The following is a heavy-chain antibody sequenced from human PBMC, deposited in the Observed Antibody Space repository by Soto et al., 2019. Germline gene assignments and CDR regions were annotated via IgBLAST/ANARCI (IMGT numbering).Heavy chain of an antibody. J-gene: IGHJ6*02. CDR2: INHSGST. CDR1: GGSFSGYY. Sequence: SETLSLTCAVYGGSFSGYYWSWIRQPPGKGLEWIGEINHSGSTNYSPSLKSRVTISVDTSKNQFSLKLSSVTAADTAMYYCARASMTTIPMDVWGRGTMVTVSS. CDR3: ARASMTTIPMDV. V-gene: IGHV4-34*01. D-gene: IGHD4-17*01.